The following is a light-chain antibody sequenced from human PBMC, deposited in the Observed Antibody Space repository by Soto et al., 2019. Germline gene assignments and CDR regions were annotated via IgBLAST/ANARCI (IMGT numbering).Light chain of an antibody. CDR2: GAS. CDR3: KQYGSLPPYT. J-gene: IGKJ2*01. V-gene: IGKV3-20*01. CDR1: QSITSNN. Sequence: DIVLTQSPGTLSLSPGERATLSCRASQSITSNNLAWYQQKPGQAPRLLIYGASSRAAGVPDRFSGSGSGTDFTLTISRLEPGDCAVYHCKQYGSLPPYTFGQGTKLEIK.